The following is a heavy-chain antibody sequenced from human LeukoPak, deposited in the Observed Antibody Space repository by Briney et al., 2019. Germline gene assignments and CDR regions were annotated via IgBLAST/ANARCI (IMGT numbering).Heavy chain of an antibody. CDR3: ARDPGSYYIPYYFDY. Sequence: GGSLRLSCAASGFSVSSNYMNWVRQAPGKELEWVSVIYSGGSTYYADSVRGRLTISRENSKNTLYLQINSLRAEDTAVYYCARDPGSYYIPYYFDYWGQGTLVTVSS. V-gene: IGHV3-66*01. CDR1: GFSVSSNY. D-gene: IGHD3-10*01. J-gene: IGHJ4*02. CDR2: IYSGGST.